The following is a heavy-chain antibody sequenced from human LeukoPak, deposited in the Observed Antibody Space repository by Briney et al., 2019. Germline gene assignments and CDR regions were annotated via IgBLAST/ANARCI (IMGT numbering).Heavy chain of an antibody. D-gene: IGHD3-3*01. V-gene: IGHV4-59*01. J-gene: IGHJ4*02. CDR1: GGSLSSYY. CDR3: ARATPVDFYLLDY. CDR2: IYYSGST. Sequence: SETLSLTCTLSGGSLSSYYWSWIRQPPGKGLEWIGYIYYSGSTNYNPSLKSRVTISVDTSKNQFSLKLNSVTAADTAVYYCARATPVDFYLLDYWGQGTLVTVSS.